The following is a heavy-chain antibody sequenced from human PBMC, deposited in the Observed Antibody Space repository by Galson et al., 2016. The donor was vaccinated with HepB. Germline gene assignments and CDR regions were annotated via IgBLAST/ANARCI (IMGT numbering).Heavy chain of an antibody. CDR3: SAGNYDFWSGYYPVDY. J-gene: IGHJ4*01. CDR1: GYTFTSYG. D-gene: IGHD3-3*01. CDR2: ISAYNGNT. Sequence: SVKVSFKASGYTFTSYGISWVRQAPGQGLEWMGWISAYNGNTNYAQKLQGRVTITTDTSTSTAYMELRSLRSDGTAVYYCSAGNYDFWSGYYPVDYWGRGILVIVSP. V-gene: IGHV1-18*01.